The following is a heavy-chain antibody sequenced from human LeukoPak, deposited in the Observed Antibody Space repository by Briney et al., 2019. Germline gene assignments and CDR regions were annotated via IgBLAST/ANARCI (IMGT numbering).Heavy chain of an antibody. CDR3: ARGILGFGDYYYYYMDV. V-gene: IGHV4-59*01. CDR1: GGSFSGFY. D-gene: IGHD3-10*01. Sequence: SETLSLTCAVYGGSFSGFYWSWIRQPPGKGLEWIGCIYNSGSPNYNPSLKSRVTISVDTSKNQFSLKLSSVTAADTAVYYCARGILGFGDYYYYYMDVWGKGTTVTVSS. J-gene: IGHJ6*03. CDR2: IYNSGSP.